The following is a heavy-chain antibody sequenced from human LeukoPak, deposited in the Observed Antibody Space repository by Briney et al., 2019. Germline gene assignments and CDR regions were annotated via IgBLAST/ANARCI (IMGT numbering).Heavy chain of an antibody. CDR3: ARNAHSFDNSGYYFHF. CDR1: GFTLSEYG. CDR2: IRYDGNKK. J-gene: IGHJ4*02. Sequence: PGGSLRLSCAASGFTLSEYGMHWVRQAPGKGLEWVAFIRYDGNKKYYIDSVKGRFTTSRDNSMNTVSLQMGSLRPEDTAVYYCARNAHSFDNSGYYFHFWGQGTLVTVSS. V-gene: IGHV3-30*02. D-gene: IGHD3-22*01.